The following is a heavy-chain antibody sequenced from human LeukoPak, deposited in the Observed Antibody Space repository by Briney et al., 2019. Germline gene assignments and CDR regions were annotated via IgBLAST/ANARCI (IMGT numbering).Heavy chain of an antibody. CDR2: INADGSGT. CDR3: VQGALRDCSYTSCSRGNWFDP. CDR1: GFTFSSHW. V-gene: IGHV3-74*01. J-gene: IGHJ5*02. Sequence: PGGSLRLSCAASGFTFSSHWMHWVRQAPEKGLVGVAHINADGSGTYYAASVKGRFTISRDNAKNTLYLRMHRLTAEDTAVYYCVQGALRDCSYTSCSRGNWFDPWGQGTLVTVSS. D-gene: IGHD2-2*01.